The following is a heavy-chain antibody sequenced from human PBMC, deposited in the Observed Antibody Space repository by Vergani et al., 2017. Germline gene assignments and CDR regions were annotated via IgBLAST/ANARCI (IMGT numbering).Heavy chain of an antibody. D-gene: IGHD2-2*01. CDR2: INTGNGNT. J-gene: IGHJ6*02. CDR1: GYTFTSYA. Sequence: QVQLVQSGAEVKKPGASVKVSCKASGYTFTSYAMHWVRQAPGQRLEWMGWINTGNGNTKYSQKFQGRVTITRDTAASTAYMALSSLRSEDTAVYYCARDDLLWSLYGMDVWGQGTTVTVSS. V-gene: IGHV1-3*04. CDR3: ARDDLLWSLYGMDV.